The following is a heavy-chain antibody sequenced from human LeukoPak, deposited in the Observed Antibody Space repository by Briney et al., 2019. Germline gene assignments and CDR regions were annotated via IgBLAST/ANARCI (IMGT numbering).Heavy chain of an antibody. CDR3: ARRPKYSSSWYQPTADYYYGMDV. CDR2: INHSGST. J-gene: IGHJ6*02. Sequence: SETLSLTCAVYGGSFSGYYWSWIRQPPGKGLEWIGEINHSGSTNYNPSLKSRVTISVDTSKNQFSLKLSSVTAADTAVYYCARRPKYSSSWYQPTADYYYGMDVWGQGTTVTVSS. V-gene: IGHV4-34*01. D-gene: IGHD6-13*01. CDR1: GGSFSGYY.